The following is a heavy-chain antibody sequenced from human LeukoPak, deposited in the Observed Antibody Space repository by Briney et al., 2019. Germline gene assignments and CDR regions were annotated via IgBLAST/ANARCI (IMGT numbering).Heavy chain of an antibody. V-gene: IGHV4-34*01. J-gene: IGHJ6*03. CDR1: GGSFSGYY. CDR3: ARGITDYSYYYYYMDV. Sequence: PSETLSLTCAVYGGSFSGYYWGWIRQPPGKGLEWIGEINHSGSTNYNPSLKSRVTISVDTSKNQFSLKLSSVTAADTAVYYCARGITDYSYYYYYMDVWGKGTTVTVSS. D-gene: IGHD5-24*01. CDR2: INHSGST.